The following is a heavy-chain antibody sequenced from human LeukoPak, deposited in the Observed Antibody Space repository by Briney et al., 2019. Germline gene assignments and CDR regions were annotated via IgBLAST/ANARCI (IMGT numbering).Heavy chain of an antibody. CDR2: ISPDSGRT. CDR1: GYTFTDYY. J-gene: IGHJ4*02. D-gene: IGHD5-24*01. V-gene: IGHV1-2*02. Sequence: GASVKVSCKASGYTFTDYYMHWVRQAPGQGLEWIGWISPDSGRTGFAQKFQGRVTMTRDTSISTAYMELSSLGYDDTAVYYCARDTRSSYLQYYFDYWGQGTLVTASS. CDR3: ARDTRSSYLQYYFDY.